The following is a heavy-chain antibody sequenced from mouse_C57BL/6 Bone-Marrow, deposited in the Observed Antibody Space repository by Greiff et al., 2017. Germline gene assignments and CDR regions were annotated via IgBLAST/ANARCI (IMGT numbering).Heavy chain of an antibody. V-gene: IGHV1-72*01. Sequence: VKQRPGRGLEWIGRIDPNSGGTKYNEKFKSKATLTVDKPSSTAYMQLSSLTSEDSAVYYCAHGNYFYWYFAVWGTGTTVTVSS. CDR3: AHGNYFYWYFAV. J-gene: IGHJ1*03. D-gene: IGHD2-1*01. CDR2: IDPNSGGT.